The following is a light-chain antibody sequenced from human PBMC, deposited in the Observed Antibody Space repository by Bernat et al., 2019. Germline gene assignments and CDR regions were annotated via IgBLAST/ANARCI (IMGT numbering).Light chain of an antibody. CDR3: SSVSTPRTSVV. J-gene: IGLJ3*02. Sequence: QSALTQPASVSGSPGQSITLSCTGTSSDVGAYNYVSWYQQHPGRAPKLMIFDVSNRPSGVSDRFSGSKSGNTASLTISGLRPEDEADYYCSSVSTPRTSVVFGGGTKPTVL. CDR2: DVS. V-gene: IGLV2-14*03. CDR1: SSDVGAYNY.